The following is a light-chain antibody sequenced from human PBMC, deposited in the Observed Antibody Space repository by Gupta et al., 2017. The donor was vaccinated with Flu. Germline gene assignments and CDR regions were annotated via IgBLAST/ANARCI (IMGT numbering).Light chain of an antibody. CDR2: KAS. J-gene: IGKJ2*03. CDR1: QSIARF. CDR3: QQYNSYSPYS. Sequence: DIHMSQSPSTLSASVEDRVTITCRVSQSIARFLAWYQQKPVKSPKLLIYKASTLENGVPSRFSGSGSGTEFTLTISGLQPDDFATYYCQQYNSYSPYSFGQGTKLEIK. V-gene: IGKV1-5*03.